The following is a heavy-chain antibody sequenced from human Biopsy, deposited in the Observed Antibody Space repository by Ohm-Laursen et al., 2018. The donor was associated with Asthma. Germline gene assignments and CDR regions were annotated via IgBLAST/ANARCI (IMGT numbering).Heavy chain of an antibody. J-gene: IGHJ3*02. D-gene: IGHD1-1*01. CDR3: AKESGSNYAFDI. CDR1: GFTFSSYG. V-gene: IGHV3-30*18. CDR2: ISYDGSNK. Sequence: GQTLSLTCAASGFTFSSYGMHRVRQAPGKGLEWVAVISYDGSNKYYADSVKGRFTISRDNSKNTLYLQMNSLRAEDTAVYYCAKESGSNYAFDIWGQGTMVTVSS.